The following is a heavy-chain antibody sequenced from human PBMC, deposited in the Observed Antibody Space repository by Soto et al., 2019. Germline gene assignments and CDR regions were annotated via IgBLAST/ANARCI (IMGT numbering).Heavy chain of an antibody. CDR3: ARETRLITVTYFDD. CDR1: GGSISSYY. CDR2: IYYSGST. D-gene: IGHD4-17*01. J-gene: IGHJ4*02. Sequence: SETLSLTCTVSGGSISSYYWSWIRQPPGKGLEWIGYIYYSGSTNYNPSLKSRVTISVDTSKNQFSLKLSSVTAADTAVYYCARETRLITVTYFDDWGQGTLVTVSS. V-gene: IGHV4-59*01.